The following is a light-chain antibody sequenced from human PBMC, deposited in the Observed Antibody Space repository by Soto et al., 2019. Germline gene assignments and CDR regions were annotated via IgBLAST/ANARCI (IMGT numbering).Light chain of an antibody. J-gene: IGLJ1*01. Sequence: QSVLTQPPSASGTPGQRVTISCSGSSSNIGSNTVNWYQQLPGTAPKLLIYSNNQRLSGVPDRFPGSKSGTSASLAISGLQSEDEADYYCAAWDDSLNGYGFGTGTKLTVL. CDR1: SSNIGSNT. CDR3: AAWDDSLNGYG. V-gene: IGLV1-44*01. CDR2: SNN.